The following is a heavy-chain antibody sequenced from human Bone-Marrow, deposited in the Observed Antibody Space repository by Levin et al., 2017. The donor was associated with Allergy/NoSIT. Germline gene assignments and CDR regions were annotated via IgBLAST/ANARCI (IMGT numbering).Heavy chain of an antibody. V-gene: IGHV3-21*01. CDR2: ISSSSSYI. J-gene: IGHJ4*02. CDR1: GFTFSSYS. Sequence: SCAASGFTFSSYSMNWVRQAPGKGLEWVSSISSSSSYIYYADSVKGRFTISRDNAKNSLYLQMNSLRAEDTAVYYCARDPGIAAAGTLFDYWGQGTLVTVSS. CDR3: ARDPGIAAAGTLFDY. D-gene: IGHD6-13*01.